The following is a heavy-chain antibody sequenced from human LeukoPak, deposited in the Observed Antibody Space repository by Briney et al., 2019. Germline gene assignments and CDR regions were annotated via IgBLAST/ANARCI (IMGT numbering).Heavy chain of an antibody. CDR3: ARDGPAQMVDFDY. CDR1: GYTFSGTGWY. D-gene: IGHD3-10*01. Sequence: SVKVSCKASGYTFSGTGWYLYWLRQAPGQGLECMGWIYPNNGATAYAQKFQGRVAMTRNTSITTAYMELSRLRPDDTAVYYCARDGPAQMVDFDYWGQGTLVTVSS. V-gene: IGHV1-2*02. J-gene: IGHJ4*02. CDR2: IYPNNGAT.